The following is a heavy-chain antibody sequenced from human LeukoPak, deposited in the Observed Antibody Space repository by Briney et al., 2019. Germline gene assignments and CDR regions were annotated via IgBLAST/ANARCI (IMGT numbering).Heavy chain of an antibody. J-gene: IGHJ5*02. V-gene: IGHV4-34*01. Sequence: SETLSLTCAVYGGSFSGYYWSWIRQPPGKGLEWIGEINHSGSTNYNPSLKSRVTISVDTSNNQFSLKLSSVTAADTAVYYCARVGSKISGYSSGWYWFDPWGQGTLVTVSS. CDR2: INHSGST. D-gene: IGHD6-19*01. CDR1: GGSFSGYY. CDR3: ARVGSKISGYSSGWYWFDP.